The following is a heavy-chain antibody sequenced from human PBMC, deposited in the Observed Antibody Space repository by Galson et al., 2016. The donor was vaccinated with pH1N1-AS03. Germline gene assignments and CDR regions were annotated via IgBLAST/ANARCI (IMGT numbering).Heavy chain of an antibody. CDR3: ARSPRTTAVAGTFPSRFDP. V-gene: IGHV4-59*08. CDR2: FYYSGST. CDR1: GDSMSGYY. J-gene: IGHJ5*02. Sequence: ETLSLTCVVSGDSMSGYYWNWIRQPPGKGLEWIGYFYYSGSTDYNPSLKSRVPILLDRSKNQFSLGLSSVTAADTALYYCARSPRTTAVAGTFPSRFDPWGQGMLATVSS. D-gene: IGHD6-19*01.